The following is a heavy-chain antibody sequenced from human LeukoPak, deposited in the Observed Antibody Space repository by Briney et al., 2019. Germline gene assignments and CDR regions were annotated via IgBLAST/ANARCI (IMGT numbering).Heavy chain of an antibody. Sequence: QPGRSLRLSCAASGFTFSSHDMHWVRQAPGKGLEWVAVIWSDESNKKYADSVQGRFTISRDNSKNTLYLIMNSLRAEDTAVYYCARDQGYGTFDYWGQGTLVTVSS. J-gene: IGHJ4*02. CDR2: IWSDESNK. CDR3: ARDQGYGTFDY. D-gene: IGHD2-15*01. V-gene: IGHV3-33*01. CDR1: GFTFSSHD.